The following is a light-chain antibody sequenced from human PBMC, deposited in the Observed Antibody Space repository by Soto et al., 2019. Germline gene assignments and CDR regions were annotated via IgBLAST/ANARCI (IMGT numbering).Light chain of an antibody. J-gene: IGKJ1*01. CDR2: GAS. Sequence: EIVLTQSPGTLSLSPGDRATLYCRASQSVSSSNLAWYQQKRGQSPRLLIYGASSRATGIPDRFSGSGSGTDFTLTISSLQSEDFAVYYCQQYNNWPRTFGQGTKVDIK. CDR1: QSVSSSN. CDR3: QQYNNWPRT. V-gene: IGKV3-20*01.